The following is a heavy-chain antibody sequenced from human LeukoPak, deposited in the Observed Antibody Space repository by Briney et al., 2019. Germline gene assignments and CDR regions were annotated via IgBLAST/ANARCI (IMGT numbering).Heavy chain of an antibody. J-gene: IGHJ6*02. Sequence: ASVKVSCKASGYAFSSFGITCLRQAPGQGLEWMGWISAYNGNTIYAQKLQGRLTMTTDTSTTTVYMELRSLRSDDSAVYYCARTDIVNYYVMDVWGQGTTVTVSS. D-gene: IGHD3-9*01. V-gene: IGHV1-18*01. CDR1: GYAFSSFG. CDR2: ISAYNGNT. CDR3: ARTDIVNYYVMDV.